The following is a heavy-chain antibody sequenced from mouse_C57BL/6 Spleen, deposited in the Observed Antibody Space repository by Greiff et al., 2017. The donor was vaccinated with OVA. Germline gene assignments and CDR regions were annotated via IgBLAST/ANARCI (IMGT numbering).Heavy chain of an antibody. D-gene: IGHD1-1*01. CDR1: GYTFTSYW. CDR3: ARLGPNYYGSSYGDY. V-gene: IGHV1-55*01. Sequence: QVHVKQPGAELVKPGASVKMSCKASGYTFTSYWITWVKQRPGQGLEWIGDIYPGSGSTNYNEKFKSKATLTVDTSSSTAYMQLSSLTSEDSAVYYCARLGPNYYGSSYGDYWGQGTTLTVSS. CDR2: IYPGSGST. J-gene: IGHJ2*01.